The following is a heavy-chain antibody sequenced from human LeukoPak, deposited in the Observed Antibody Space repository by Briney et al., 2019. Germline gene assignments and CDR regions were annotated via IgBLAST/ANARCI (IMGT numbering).Heavy chain of an antibody. J-gene: IGHJ4*02. CDR1: GASISGSGYY. CDR3: ARAGYGDSDFDY. CDR2: IYYTGNT. Sequence: SETLSLTCAVSGASISGSGYYLGWIRQPPGKGLEWIGNIYYTGNTYYNASLQSRVTISIDTSKNQFSLRLNSVTAADTAVYYCARAGYGDSDFDYWGQGTLVTVSS. V-gene: IGHV4-39*07. D-gene: IGHD4-17*01.